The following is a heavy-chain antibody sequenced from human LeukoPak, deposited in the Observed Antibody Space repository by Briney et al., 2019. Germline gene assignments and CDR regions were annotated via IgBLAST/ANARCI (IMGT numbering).Heavy chain of an antibody. V-gene: IGHV3-23*01. CDR1: GVTFTDYA. CDR2: FNPRGDSS. CDR3: WESNWLLGPERSLDS. J-gene: IGHJ5*01. D-gene: IGHD3-9*01. Sequence: GGSLRLSCAASGVTFTDYAMSWVRQAAGKGLEWVSSFNPRGDSSSYALPVKGRFTISRNNATNTQYLQIDSLRAEDATVFYCWESNWLLGPERSLDSWGQGTLVTVSS.